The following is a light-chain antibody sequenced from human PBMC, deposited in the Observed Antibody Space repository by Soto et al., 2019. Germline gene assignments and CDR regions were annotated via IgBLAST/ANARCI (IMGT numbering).Light chain of an antibody. CDR3: SSYTSSSTYV. J-gene: IGLJ1*01. V-gene: IGLV2-14*01. CDR2: DVS. CDR1: SSDVGGYNY. Sequence: QSVLTQPASVSGSPGQSITISCTGTSSDVGGYNYVSWYQQHPGEAHKLMIYDVSNRPSGVSNRFSGSKSGNTASLTISGLQAEDEADYYCSSYTSSSTYVFGTGTKVTVL.